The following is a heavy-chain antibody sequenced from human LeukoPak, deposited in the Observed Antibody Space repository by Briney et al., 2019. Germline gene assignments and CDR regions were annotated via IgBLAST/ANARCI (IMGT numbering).Heavy chain of an antibody. J-gene: IGHJ6*02. Sequence: GGSLTLSCVASGFTVRTNYMGWVRQAPGKGLDWVSVIYSDGSIYYTDSVKGRFTISVYNSKNTVYLQMNSLRPEDTAKYYCARESRGSQNLPYGMDVWGQGTTGTVSS. D-gene: IGHD2/OR15-2a*01. CDR1: GFTVRTNY. V-gene: IGHV3-53*04. CDR3: ARESRGSQNLPYGMDV. CDR2: IYSDGSI.